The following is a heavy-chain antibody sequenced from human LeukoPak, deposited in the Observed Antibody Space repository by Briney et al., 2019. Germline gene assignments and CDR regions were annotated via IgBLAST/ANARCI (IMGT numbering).Heavy chain of an antibody. CDR3: AKVARGLTYYYDSSGYTLDAFDI. CDR2: ISGSGGST. CDR1: GFTFDDYG. Sequence: GGSLRLSCAASGFTFDDYGMSWVRQAPGKGLEWVSAISGSGGSTYYADSVKGRFTISRDNSKNTLYLQMNSLRAEDTAVYYCAKVARGLTYYYDSSGYTLDAFDIWGQGTMVTVSS. V-gene: IGHV3-23*01. D-gene: IGHD3-22*01. J-gene: IGHJ3*02.